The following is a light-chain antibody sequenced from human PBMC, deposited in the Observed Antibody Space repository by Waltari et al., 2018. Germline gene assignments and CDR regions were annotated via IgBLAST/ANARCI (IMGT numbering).Light chain of an antibody. CDR2: RND. CDR1: SSNIGTNL. CDR3: AAWDDSLSGHWV. J-gene: IGLJ2*01. V-gene: IGLV1-44*01. Sequence: QSALTQPPSASGTPGQRVTISCSGSSSNIGTNLVNWYQQLPGKAPKLLVYRNDQRPSGVPDRFSGSKSGTSASLAIRGLQAEDEADYYCAAWDDSLSGHWVFGGGTKVTVL.